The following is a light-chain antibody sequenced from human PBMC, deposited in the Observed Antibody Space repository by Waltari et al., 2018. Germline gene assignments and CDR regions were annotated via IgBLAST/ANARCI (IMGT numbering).Light chain of an antibody. CDR1: SSDVGSYNL. Sequence: QSALTQPASVSGSPGQSITISCTGTSSDVGSYNLVSWYQQHPGKAPKLMIYEVSERPSVVSNRFSGSKSGNTASLTISGLQAEDEADYYCCSYAGSSTYVFGTGTNVTVL. J-gene: IGLJ1*01. CDR3: CSYAGSSTYV. V-gene: IGLV2-23*02. CDR2: EVS.